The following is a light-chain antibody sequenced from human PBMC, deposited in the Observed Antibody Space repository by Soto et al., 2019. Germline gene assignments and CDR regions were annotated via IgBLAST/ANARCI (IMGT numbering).Light chain of an antibody. CDR2: RAS. CDR3: EQYNNWPGAT. CDR1: QSINSN. V-gene: IGKV3-15*01. J-gene: IGKJ4*01. Sequence: IVMTQSPATLSVSPGERATLSCRASQSINSNLAWYQQKPGQAPRLLMFRASIRATGFPARFSGSGSGTDFNTTITSPQFDDSEVYYGEQYNNWPGATVGGGTKVETK.